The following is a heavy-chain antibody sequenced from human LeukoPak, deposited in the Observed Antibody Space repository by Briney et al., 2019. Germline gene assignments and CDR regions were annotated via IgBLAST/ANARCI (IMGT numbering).Heavy chain of an antibody. D-gene: IGHD5-24*01. V-gene: IGHV3-7*01. CDR3: ARQSVPTRDGYNYRAFDY. J-gene: IGHJ4*02. CDR2: MNQDGSEK. Sequence: SGGSLRLSCAASGFTFSDSWMSWVRQAPGKGLEWVANMNQDGSEKDYVDSVKGRFTISRDNARNSLYLQMGSLRAEDTAVYYCARQSVPTRDGYNYRAFDYWGQGTLVTVSS. CDR1: GFTFSDSW.